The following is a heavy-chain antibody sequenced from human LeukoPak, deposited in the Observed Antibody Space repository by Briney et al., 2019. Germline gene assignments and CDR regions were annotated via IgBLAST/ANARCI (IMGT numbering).Heavy chain of an antibody. Sequence: ASVKVSCKASGYTFTGYYMHWVRQAPGQGLEWMGIINPSGGSTSYAQKFQGRVTMTRDMSTSTVYMELSSLRSEDTAVYYCARDPVVGAIIGDYMDVWGKGTTVTVSS. D-gene: IGHD1-26*01. CDR3: ARDPVVGAIIGDYMDV. J-gene: IGHJ6*03. V-gene: IGHV1-46*01. CDR1: GYTFTGYY. CDR2: INPSGGST.